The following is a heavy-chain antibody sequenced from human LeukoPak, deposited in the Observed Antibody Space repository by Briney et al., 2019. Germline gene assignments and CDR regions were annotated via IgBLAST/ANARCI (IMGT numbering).Heavy chain of an antibody. V-gene: IGHV1-18*01. CDR2: ISAYNGNT. CDR1: GGTFSSYA. J-gene: IGHJ4*02. Sequence: GSSVKVSCKASGGTFSSYAISWVRQAPGQGLEWMGWISAYNGNTNYAQKLQGRVTMTTDTSTSTAYMELRSLRSDDTAVYCCARNLSYSSGWCDYCGQGALVTVSS. CDR3: ARNLSYSSGWCDY. D-gene: IGHD6-19*01.